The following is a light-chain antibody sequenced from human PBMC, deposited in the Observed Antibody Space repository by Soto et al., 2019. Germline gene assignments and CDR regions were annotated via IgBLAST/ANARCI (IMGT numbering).Light chain of an antibody. V-gene: IGLV2-14*03. J-gene: IGLJ1*01. CDR1: SSDVGGYNY. Sequence: QSALTQPASVSGSPGQSITISCTGTSSDVGGYNYVSWYQQHPGRAPKLIIYDVTNRPSGISNRFSGSKSGNTASLTISGLQTEDEADHYCISFTSRHIYVFGTGTKLTVL. CDR3: ISFTSRHIYV. CDR2: DVT.